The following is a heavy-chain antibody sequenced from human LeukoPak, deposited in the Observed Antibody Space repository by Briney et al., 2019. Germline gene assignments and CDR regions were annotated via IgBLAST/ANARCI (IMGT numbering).Heavy chain of an antibody. CDR2: TSYDGSYK. D-gene: IGHD1-26*01. J-gene: IGHJ6*02. CDR1: GFTFNGYA. Sequence: GGSLRLSCAGSGFTFNGYAMHWVRQAPGKGLEWVAVTSYDGSYKYYADSVKGRFTISRDNAKNSLYLQMNSLRAEDTAVYYCARVSSGSSMDAWGQGTTVTVSS. CDR3: ARVSSGSSMDA. V-gene: IGHV3-30*04.